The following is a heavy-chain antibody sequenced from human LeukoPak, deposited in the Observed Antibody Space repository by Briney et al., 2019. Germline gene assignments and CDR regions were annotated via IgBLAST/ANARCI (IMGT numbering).Heavy chain of an antibody. CDR3: ARLLGLRYFDWLSRQNKYFDY. D-gene: IGHD3-9*01. V-gene: IGHV4-39*01. CDR2: IYYSGST. CDR1: GGSISSSSYY. Sequence: PSETLSLTCTVSGGSISSSSYYWGWIRQPPGKGLEWIGSIYYSGSTYYNPSLRSRVTISVDTSKNQFSLKLSSVTAADTAVYYCARLLGLRYFDWLSRQNKYFDYWGQGTLVTVSS. J-gene: IGHJ4*02.